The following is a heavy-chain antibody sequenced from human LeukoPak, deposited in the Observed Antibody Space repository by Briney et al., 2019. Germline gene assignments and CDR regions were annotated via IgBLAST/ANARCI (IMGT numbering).Heavy chain of an antibody. CDR2: ISAYNGNT. Sequence: GASVKVSCTASGYTFTSYGISWVRQAPGQGLEWMGWISAYNGNTNYAQKLQGRVTMTTDTSTSTAYMELRSLRSDDTAVYYCARDGPLYGSGSYAPWWGQGTLVTVSS. CDR3: ARDGPLYGSGSYAPW. D-gene: IGHD3-10*01. J-gene: IGHJ4*02. CDR1: GYTFTSYG. V-gene: IGHV1-18*01.